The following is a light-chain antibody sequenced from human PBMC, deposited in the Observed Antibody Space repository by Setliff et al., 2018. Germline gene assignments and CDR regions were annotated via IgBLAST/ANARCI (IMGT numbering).Light chain of an antibody. Sequence: QSALTQPPSASGTPGQGVTISCSGSGSNVGNNAVNWYQQLPRTTPKLLIYSINQRPSGVPDRFSGSKSGTSASLVIYGLQPEDEADYYCATWDDSLNGYVFGTGTKVTVL. CDR2: SIN. CDR1: GSNVGNNA. CDR3: ATWDDSLNGYV. V-gene: IGLV1-44*01. J-gene: IGLJ1*01.